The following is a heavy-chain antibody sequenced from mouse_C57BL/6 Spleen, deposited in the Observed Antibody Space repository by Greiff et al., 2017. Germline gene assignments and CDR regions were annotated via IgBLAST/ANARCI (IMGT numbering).Heavy chain of an antibody. CDR2: IYPGGGYT. CDR1: GYTFTNYW. J-gene: IGHJ4*01. Sequence: LQESGAELVRPGTSVKMSCKASGYTFTNYWIGWAKQRPGHGLEWIGDIYPGGGYTNYNEKFKGKATLTADKSSSTAYMQVSSLTSEDSAIYYCARWDGNYDYYAMDYWGQGTSVTVSS. CDR3: ARWDGNYDYYAMDY. D-gene: IGHD2-1*01. V-gene: IGHV1-63*01.